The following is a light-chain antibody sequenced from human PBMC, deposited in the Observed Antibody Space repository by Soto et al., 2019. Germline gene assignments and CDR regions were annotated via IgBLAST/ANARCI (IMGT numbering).Light chain of an antibody. CDR1: SSDVGSYNL. J-gene: IGLJ3*02. CDR3: CSYAGSSTFEV. Sequence: QSALTQPASVSGSPGQSITISCTGTSSDVGSYNLVSWYQQHPGKAPKLMIYEVSKRPSGVSNRFSGSKSGNTASLTISGLQAEGEADYYCCSYAGSSTFEVFGGGTKL. V-gene: IGLV2-23*02. CDR2: EVS.